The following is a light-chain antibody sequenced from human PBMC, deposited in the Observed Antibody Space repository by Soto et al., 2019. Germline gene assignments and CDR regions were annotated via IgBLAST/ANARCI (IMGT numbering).Light chain of an antibody. V-gene: IGKV3-20*01. CDR2: GAS. CDR1: QSVNTNF. Sequence: EIVLTQSPATLSLSPGEIAALSCGASQSVNTNFFAWYQQIPGQAPRLLIYGASSRASGIPARFSGSGSGTDFTLTISRLEPEDFAVYYCQQYGDSPYTFGQGTKLQIK. CDR3: QQYGDSPYT. J-gene: IGKJ2*01.